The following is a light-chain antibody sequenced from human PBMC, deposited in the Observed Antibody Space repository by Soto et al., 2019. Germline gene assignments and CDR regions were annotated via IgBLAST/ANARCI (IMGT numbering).Light chain of an antibody. CDR1: QSITNY. CDR2: AAA. CDR3: QQGYTPPRT. Sequence: DIQMTQSPSSLSASVGDRVTITCRASQSITNYLNWYQQKPGKAPKLLIYAAATLQSGVPSRFSGSGSGTDFTLTISSLQPEDFATYYCQQGYTPPRTFGQGTTLEIK. V-gene: IGKV1-39*01. J-gene: IGKJ2*01.